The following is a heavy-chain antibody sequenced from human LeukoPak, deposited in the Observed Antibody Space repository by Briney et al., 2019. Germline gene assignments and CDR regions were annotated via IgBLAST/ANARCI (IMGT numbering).Heavy chain of an antibody. J-gene: IGHJ3*02. CDR2: IYYSGST. CDR3: ARHLLGRQTEAFDI. CDR1: GGSFSGYY. Sequence: PSETLSLTCAVYGGSFSGYYWSWIRQPPGKGLEWIGYIYYSGSTNYNPSLKSRVTISVDTSKNQFSLKLSSETAADTAVYYCARHLLGRQTEAFDIWGQGTMVTVSS. D-gene: IGHD1-14*01. V-gene: IGHV4-59*08.